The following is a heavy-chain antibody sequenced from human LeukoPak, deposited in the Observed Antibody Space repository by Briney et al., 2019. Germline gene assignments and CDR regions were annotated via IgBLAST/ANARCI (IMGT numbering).Heavy chain of an antibody. V-gene: IGHV4-38-2*01. CDR2: IYHSGST. CDR3: ARHIYDFWSGYEDY. J-gene: IGHJ4*02. CDR1: GYSISSGYY. D-gene: IGHD3-3*01. Sequence: SETLSLTCAVSGYSISSGYYWGWIRQPPGKGLEWIGSIYHSGSTYYNPSLKSRVTISVDTSKNQFSLKLSSVTAADTAVYYCARHIYDFWSGYEDYWGQGTLVTVS.